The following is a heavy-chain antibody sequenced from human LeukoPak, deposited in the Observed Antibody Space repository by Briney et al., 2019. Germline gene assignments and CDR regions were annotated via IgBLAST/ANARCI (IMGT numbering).Heavy chain of an antibody. V-gene: IGHV4-34*01. Sequence: SETLSLTCAVYGGSFSGYYWSRIRQPPGKGLEWIGEINHSGSTNYNPSLKSRVTISVDTSKNQFSLKLSSVTAADTAVYYCARLDIVVVVAANYYYYYMDVWGKGTTVTVSS. CDR1: GGSFSGYY. CDR2: INHSGST. CDR3: ARLDIVVVVAANYYYYYMDV. D-gene: IGHD2-15*01. J-gene: IGHJ6*03.